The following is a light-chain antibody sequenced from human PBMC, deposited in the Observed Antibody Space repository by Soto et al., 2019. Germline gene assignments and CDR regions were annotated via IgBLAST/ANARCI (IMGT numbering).Light chain of an antibody. J-gene: IGKJ4*01. CDR1: QRVSSY. V-gene: IGKV3-11*01. CDR2: DAS. Sequence: EIVLTQSPGTLSLSLGERATVACRASQRVSSYLAWYQQKPGQAPRLLIYDASNRATGIPVRFSGSGSGTDFTLTISSLEPEDFAVYYCQQRSSWPLTFGGGTKVDIK. CDR3: QQRSSWPLT.